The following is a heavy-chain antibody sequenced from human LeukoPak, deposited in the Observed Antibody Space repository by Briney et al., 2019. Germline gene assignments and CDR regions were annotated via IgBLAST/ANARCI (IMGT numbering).Heavy chain of an antibody. CDR2: ISYDGSNE. Sequence: GGSLRLSCAASGFTFNIYGMHWVRQAPGKGLEWVAFISYDGSNEYYADSVKGRFTISRDNSKNTLYLQMNSLRSKDTAVYYCAKGGYYDSSGGDYWGQGTLVTVSS. D-gene: IGHD3-22*01. CDR1: GFTFNIYG. J-gene: IGHJ4*02. V-gene: IGHV3-30*18. CDR3: AKGGYYDSSGGDY.